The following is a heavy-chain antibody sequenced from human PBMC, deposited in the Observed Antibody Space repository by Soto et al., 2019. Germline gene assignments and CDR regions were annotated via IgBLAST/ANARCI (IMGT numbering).Heavy chain of an antibody. CDR1: GYTSTTSY. V-gene: IGHV1-46*01. J-gene: IGHJ4*02. CDR3: AREAFGDSVPGY. D-gene: IGHD4-17*01. Sequence: QVQLLQSGAEVKKPGAAVKVSCEASGYTSTTSYIHWVRQAPGQGLEWMGIINPSGGSTSYAQKFQGRVTMTTDTSTSIVYLEISSLRSEDTAVYYCAREAFGDSVPGYWGQGTLVTVSS. CDR2: INPSGGST.